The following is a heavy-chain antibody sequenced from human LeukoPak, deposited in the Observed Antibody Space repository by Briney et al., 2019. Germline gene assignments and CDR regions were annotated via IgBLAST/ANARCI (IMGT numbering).Heavy chain of an antibody. J-gene: IGHJ4*02. CDR2: INWNGGRI. CDR3: VRDGSGPGHN. CDR1: GFTFDDYA. Sequence: GRSLRLSCAASGFTFDDYAMHWVRQAPGKGLEWVSGINWNGGRIDYADSVRGRFTISRDNAKNTLYLQMNNLRTEDTSVYYCVRDGSGPGHNWGQGTLVIVSS. D-gene: IGHD6-19*01. V-gene: IGHV3-9*01.